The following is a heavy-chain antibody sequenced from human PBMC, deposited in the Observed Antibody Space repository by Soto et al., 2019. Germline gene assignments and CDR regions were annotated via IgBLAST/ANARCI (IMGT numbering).Heavy chain of an antibody. CDR2: ISAGGSDT. V-gene: IGHV3-23*01. CDR3: ASVPIWCGSSSCYTEGFDS. Sequence: EVQLLDSGGGWVQPGGSLRFSCVASGFVFSDYAMSWVRQAPGKGLEWVSAISAGGSDTYYADSVKGRFTVSRVNSESTLYLQMNTLRAEDTAIYYCASVPIWCGSSSCYTEGFDSWGQGTLVTVSS. D-gene: IGHD2-2*01. J-gene: IGHJ4*02. CDR1: GFVFSDYA.